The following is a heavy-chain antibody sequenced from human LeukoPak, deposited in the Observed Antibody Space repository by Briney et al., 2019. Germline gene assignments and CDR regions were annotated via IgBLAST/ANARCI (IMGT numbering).Heavy chain of an antibody. CDR1: GYTFTGYY. Sequence: GASVKVSCKASGYTFTGYYMHWVRQAPGQGLEWMGWINPNSGGTNYAQKFQGRVTMTRDTSISTAYMELSRLRSDDTAVYYCARVGKEGIIAFDYWGQGTLVTVSS. D-gene: IGHD7-27*01. CDR3: ARVGKEGIIAFDY. J-gene: IGHJ4*02. V-gene: IGHV1-2*02. CDR2: INPNSGGT.